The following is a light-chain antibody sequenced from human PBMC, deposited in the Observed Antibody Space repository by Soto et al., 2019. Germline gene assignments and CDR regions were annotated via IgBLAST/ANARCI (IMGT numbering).Light chain of an antibody. J-gene: IGKJ1*01. Sequence: DIQMTQSPSSLSASVGDTVTITCRASQGINNYLAWYQQKPGKPPVLLIYTASTLKPGVPSRFSGSGSGTDFTLTISRLEPEDSAVYYCQQYGSSPTWTFGQGTKVDIK. CDR3: QQYGSSPTWT. CDR1: QGINNY. V-gene: IGKV1-27*01. CDR2: TAS.